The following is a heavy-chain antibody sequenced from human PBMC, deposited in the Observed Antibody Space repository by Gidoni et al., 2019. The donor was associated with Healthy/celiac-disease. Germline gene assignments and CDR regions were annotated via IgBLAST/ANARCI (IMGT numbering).Heavy chain of an antibody. D-gene: IGHD3-16*02. CDR2: ISSNGGST. CDR1: GFTFSSYA. Sequence: EVQLVESGGGLVQPGGSLRLSCAASGFTFSSYAMHWVRQAPGKGLEYVSAISSNGGSTYYANSVKGRFTISRDNSKNTLYLQMGSLRAEDMAVYYCARDLYYDYVWGSYRSPLGYWGQGTLVTVSS. J-gene: IGHJ4*02. CDR3: ARDLYYDYVWGSYRSPLGY. V-gene: IGHV3-64*01.